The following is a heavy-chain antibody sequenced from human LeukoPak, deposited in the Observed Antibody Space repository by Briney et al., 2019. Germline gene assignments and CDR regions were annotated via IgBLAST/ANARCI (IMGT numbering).Heavy chain of an antibody. D-gene: IGHD6-19*01. Sequence: ASVKVSCKTSGYTFTSYGISWVRQAPGQGLEWMGWISAYNGNTNYAQKLQGRVTMTTDTSTSTAYMELRSLRSDDTAVYYCARVEAVAGTGDYWGQGTLVTVSS. V-gene: IGHV1-18*01. CDR1: GYTFTSYG. CDR2: ISAYNGNT. J-gene: IGHJ4*02. CDR3: ARVEAVAGTGDY.